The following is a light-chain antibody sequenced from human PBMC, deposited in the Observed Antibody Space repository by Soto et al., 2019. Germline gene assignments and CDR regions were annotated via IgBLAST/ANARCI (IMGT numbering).Light chain of an antibody. J-gene: IGLJ3*02. CDR2: DVR. Sequence: QSALTQPASVSGSPGQSITISCTGSSSDIGVYNYVSWYQQYPGKVPKLVIYDVRHRPSGVSNRFSGSKSGNTASLTISGLQAEDEADYCSSSTTTTSPVVFGGGTKLTVL. CDR1: SSDIGVYNY. V-gene: IGLV2-14*01. CDR3: SSSTTTTSPVV.